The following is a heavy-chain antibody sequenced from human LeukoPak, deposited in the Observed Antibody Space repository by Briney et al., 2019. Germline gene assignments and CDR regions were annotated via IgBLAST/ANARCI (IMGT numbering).Heavy chain of an antibody. CDR3: ATCSAGDSSGYYCPYADY. V-gene: IGHV3-23*01. D-gene: IGHD3-22*01. CDR1: GFTFSNYA. J-gene: IGHJ4*02. CDR2: ISGSGGST. Sequence: GGSLRLSCAASGFTFSNYAMSWVRQAPGKGLEWVSGISGSGGSTYYADSVKGHFTISRDNSKNTLYLQMNSLRAEDTAVYYCATCSAGDSSGYYCPYADYWGQGTLVTVSS.